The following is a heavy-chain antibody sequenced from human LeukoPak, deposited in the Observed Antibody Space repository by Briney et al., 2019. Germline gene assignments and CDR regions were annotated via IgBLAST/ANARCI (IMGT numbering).Heavy chain of an antibody. D-gene: IGHD4-17*01. J-gene: IGHJ2*01. CDR3: ARVLLASNGDQYWYYDL. CDR1: GFTVSSNY. CDR2: IYSAGNT. Sequence: GGSLRLSCVASGFTVSSNYMNWVSQAPGRGLEWVSVIYSAGNTFYADSVKGRFTMSRDSSKNTLYLQMNSLRAEDTAVYYCARVLLASNGDQYWYYDLWGRGTLVTVSS. V-gene: IGHV3-53*01.